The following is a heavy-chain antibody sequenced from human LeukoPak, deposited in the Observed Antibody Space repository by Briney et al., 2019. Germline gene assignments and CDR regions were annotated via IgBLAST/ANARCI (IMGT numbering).Heavy chain of an antibody. Sequence: SVKVSCKASGGTFSSYAISWVRQAPGQGLEWMGRIIPIFGTANYAQKFQGRVTITTDESTSTAYMELSSLRSDDTAVYYCARDRGVGFWSGFLDAFDIWGQGTMATVSS. V-gene: IGHV1-69*05. CDR1: GGTFSSYA. CDR3: ARDRGVGFWSGFLDAFDI. J-gene: IGHJ3*02. CDR2: IIPIFGTA. D-gene: IGHD3-3*01.